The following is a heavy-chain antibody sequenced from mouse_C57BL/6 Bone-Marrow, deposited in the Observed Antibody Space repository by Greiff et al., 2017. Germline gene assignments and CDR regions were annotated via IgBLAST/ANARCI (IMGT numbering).Heavy chain of an antibody. D-gene: IGHD3-2*02. CDR1: GFNIKDDY. J-gene: IGHJ3*01. CDR3: TTFQLKPWFAY. V-gene: IGHV14-4*01. CDR2: IDPENGDT. Sequence: VQLQQSGAELVRPGASVKLSCTASGFNIKDDYMHWVKQRPEQGLEWIGWIDPENGDTEYASKFQGKATITADPSSNTAYLQLSSLTSEDTAVYYCTTFQLKPWFAYWGQGTLVTVSA.